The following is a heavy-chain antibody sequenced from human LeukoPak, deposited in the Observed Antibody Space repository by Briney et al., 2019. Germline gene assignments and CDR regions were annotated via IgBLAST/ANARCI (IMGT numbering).Heavy chain of an antibody. CDR2: IRYDGSNK. J-gene: IGHJ4*02. Sequence: GGSLRLSCAASGFTFSGSAMHWVRQAPGKGLEWVAFIRYDGSNKKYADSVKGRLTISRDNSKNTLYLQMNSLRSEDTAVYYCARDCSSTSCYEIDYWGQGTLVTVSS. D-gene: IGHD2-2*01. CDR1: GFTFSGSA. V-gene: IGHV3-30*02. CDR3: ARDCSSTSCYEIDY.